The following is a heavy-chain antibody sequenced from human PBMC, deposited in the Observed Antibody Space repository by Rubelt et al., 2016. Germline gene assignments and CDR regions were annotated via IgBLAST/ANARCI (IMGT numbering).Heavy chain of an antibody. J-gene: IGHJ4*02. Sequence: SRYIYYADSVKGRFTISRDNSKNTVYLQMNSLRAEDTAVYYCAKDGTDTYYDFWSGYPRRYYDYWGQGTLVTVSS. CDR2: SRYI. CDR3: AKDGTDTYYDFWSGYPRRYYDY. D-gene: IGHD3-3*01. V-gene: IGHV3-23*01.